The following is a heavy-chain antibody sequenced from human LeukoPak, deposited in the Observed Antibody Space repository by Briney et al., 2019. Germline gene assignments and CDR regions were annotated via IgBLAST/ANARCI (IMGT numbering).Heavy chain of an antibody. D-gene: IGHD6-19*01. J-gene: IGHJ4*02. V-gene: IGHV3-33*06. Sequence: GGSLRLSCATSGFIFSSYGMYWVRQAPGKGLEWVAVIWHDGSAEFYADNVKGRFTVSRDDSRNTVYLQMNSLRAEDTALYYCAKDNRGGWSGYFDYWGQGILVTVSS. CDR2: IWHDGSAE. CDR3: AKDNRGGWSGYFDY. CDR1: GFIFSSYG.